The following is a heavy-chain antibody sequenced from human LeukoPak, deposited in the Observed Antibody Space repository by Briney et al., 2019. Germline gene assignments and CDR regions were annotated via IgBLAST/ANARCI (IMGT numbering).Heavy chain of an antibody. CDR2: ISSSSSYI. Sequence: GGSLRLSCAASGFTFSSYSMNWVRQAPGKGLEWVSSISSSSSYICYADSVKGRFTISRDNAKNSLYLQMNSLRAEDTAVYYCARSPRYYYGMDVWGQGTTVTVSS. CDR1: GFTFSSYS. J-gene: IGHJ6*02. V-gene: IGHV3-21*01. CDR3: ARSPRYYYGMDV.